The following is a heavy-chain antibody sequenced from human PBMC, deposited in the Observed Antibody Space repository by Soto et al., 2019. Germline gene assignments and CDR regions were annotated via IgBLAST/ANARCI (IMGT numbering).Heavy chain of an antibody. CDR2: INSDGSST. Sequence: AGGSLRLSCAASGFTFSSYWMHWVRQAPGKGLVWVSRINSDGSSTSYADSVKGRLTISRDNAKNTLYLQMNSLRAEDTAVYYCARDSYSSSWYPDYWGQGTLVTVSS. CDR1: GFTFSSYW. J-gene: IGHJ4*02. CDR3: ARDSYSSSWYPDY. V-gene: IGHV3-74*01. D-gene: IGHD6-13*01.